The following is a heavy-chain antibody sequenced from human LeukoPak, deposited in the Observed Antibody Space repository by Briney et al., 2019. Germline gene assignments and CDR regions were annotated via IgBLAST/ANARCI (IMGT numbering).Heavy chain of an antibody. D-gene: IGHD1-26*01. J-gene: IGHJ3*02. CDR3: ARLSDGVGNDAFDI. V-gene: IGHV3-48*03. CDR1: GFTFSSYE. CDR2: ISSSGSTI. Sequence: PGGSLRLSCAASGFTFSSYEMNWVRQAPGKGLEWVSYISSSGSTIYYADSVKGRFTISRDNAKNSLYLQMNSLRAEDTAVYYCARLSDGVGNDAFDIWGQGTMVTVSS.